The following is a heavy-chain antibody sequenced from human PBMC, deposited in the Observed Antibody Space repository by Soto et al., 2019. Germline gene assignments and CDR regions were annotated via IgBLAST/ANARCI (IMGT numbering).Heavy chain of an antibody. D-gene: IGHD1-1*01. CDR2: IYYLGST. CDR3: ARQVSYNWNDPSVFDY. Sequence: SETLSLTCSVSGGSISGHYWSWFRQPPGKGLEWIGFIYYLGSTLYNPSLESRVTMPVDTSENQVSLKLISVTSADTAVYFCARQVSYNWNDPSVFDYWGQGTLVTVSS. V-gene: IGHV4-59*08. J-gene: IGHJ4*02. CDR1: GGSISGHY.